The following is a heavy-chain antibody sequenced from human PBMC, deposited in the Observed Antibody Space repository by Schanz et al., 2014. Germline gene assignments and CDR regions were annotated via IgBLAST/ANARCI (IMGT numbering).Heavy chain of an antibody. J-gene: IGHJ6*02. CDR2: MNSDGRST. Sequence: EVQLVESGGGLVKPGGSLRLSCAASGFTFSDSWMHWVRQAPGKGLVWVSRMNSDGRSTNYADSVKGRFSISRDNARNTLHLQMYILRGVGTAVYFCARRGVDGLDVWGQGATVTVSS. CDR3: ARRGVDGLDV. V-gene: IGHV3-74*02. D-gene: IGHD3-10*01. CDR1: GFTFSDSW.